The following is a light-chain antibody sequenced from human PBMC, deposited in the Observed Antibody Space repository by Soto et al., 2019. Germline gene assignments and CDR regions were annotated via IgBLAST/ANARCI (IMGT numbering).Light chain of an antibody. V-gene: IGLV2-8*01. J-gene: IGLJ2*01. CDR2: EVS. CDR1: SSNVGAYKY. CDR3: SSYTGNNNNFVV. Sequence: QSALTQPPSASGSPGQSVTISCTGTSSNVGAYKYVSWYQQHPGKAPKLMIYEVSNRPSGVPDRFSGSKSGNTASLTVSGLQAEDEADYYCSSYTGNNNNFVVFGGGTKLTVL.